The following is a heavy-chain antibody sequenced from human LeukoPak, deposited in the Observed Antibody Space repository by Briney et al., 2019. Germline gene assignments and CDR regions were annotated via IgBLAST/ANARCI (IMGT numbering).Heavy chain of an antibody. Sequence: GGSLRLSCDASGFTFNRYWMHWVRQAPGKGLVWVSYINNDGSSATYADSVRGRFTISRASARNTVYLQMNSLRAEDSAVYYCARGGDGAIDYWGQGTLVTVSS. V-gene: IGHV3-74*01. CDR3: ARGGDGAIDY. CDR1: GFTFNRYW. CDR2: INNDGSSA. D-gene: IGHD4-17*01. J-gene: IGHJ4*02.